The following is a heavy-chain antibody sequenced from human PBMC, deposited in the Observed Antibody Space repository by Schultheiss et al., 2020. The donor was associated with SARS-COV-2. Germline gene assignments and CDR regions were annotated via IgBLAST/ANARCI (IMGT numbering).Heavy chain of an antibody. J-gene: IGHJ6*02. Sequence: SETLSLTCTVSGGSISSYYWSWIRQPPGKGLEWIGYIYYSGSTNYNPSLKSRVTISVDTSKNQFSLKLSSVTAADTAVYYCARTYYYGMDVWGQGTTVTVAS. CDR2: IYYSGST. V-gene: IGHV4-59*01. CDR1: GGSISSYY. CDR3: ARTYYYGMDV.